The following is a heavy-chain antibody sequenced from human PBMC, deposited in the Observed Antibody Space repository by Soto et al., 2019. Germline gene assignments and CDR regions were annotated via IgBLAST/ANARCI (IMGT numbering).Heavy chain of an antibody. Sequence: QPGVSLRLSFASSGYTYSTYPIHWLRQFPAKRLEWVAVISYDGSNKYYADSVKGRFTISRDNSKNTLYLQMNSLRAEDTAVYYCARDLAPDYYDSSGYPDYWGQGTLVTVAS. D-gene: IGHD3-22*01. V-gene: IGHV3-30-3*01. CDR3: ARDLAPDYYDSSGYPDY. J-gene: IGHJ4*02. CDR1: GYTYSTYP. CDR2: ISYDGSNK.